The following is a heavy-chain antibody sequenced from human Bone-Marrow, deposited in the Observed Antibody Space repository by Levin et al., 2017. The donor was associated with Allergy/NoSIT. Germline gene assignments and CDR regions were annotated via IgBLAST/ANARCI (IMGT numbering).Heavy chain of an antibody. V-gene: IGHV3-30*18. CDR1: GFTFSSFG. CDR2: ISSDGNDE. Sequence: PGGSLRLSCVASGFTFSSFGIHWVRQAPGKGLEWVAAISSDGNDEHYADSVKGRFTVSRDNSKNTLFLQMNRLRPEDTAVYYCAKVAIALAGHNDYWGQGTLVIVSS. CDR3: AKVAIALAGHNDY. J-gene: IGHJ4*02. D-gene: IGHD2-21*01.